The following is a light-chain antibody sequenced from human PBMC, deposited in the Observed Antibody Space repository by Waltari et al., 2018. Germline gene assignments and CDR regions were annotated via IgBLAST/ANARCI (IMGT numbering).Light chain of an antibody. CDR1: QSVLNRDTRKSY. CDR2: WAS. Sequence: DIVMTQSPDPLAVSLGERATITCRSSQSVLNRDTRKSYLAWYQQKSGQTPKLLIYWASTRESGVPDRCSGSGSGTDFTLTITSLQAEDVAVYYCQQYYSTVTFGGGTKVEIK. V-gene: IGKV4-1*01. CDR3: QQYYSTVT. J-gene: IGKJ4*01.